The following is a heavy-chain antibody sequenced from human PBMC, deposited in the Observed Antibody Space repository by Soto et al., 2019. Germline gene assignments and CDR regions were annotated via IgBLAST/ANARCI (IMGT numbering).Heavy chain of an antibody. V-gene: IGHV3-21*01. CDR2: ISSSSSYI. D-gene: IGHD2-2*02. CDR3: ARDRCSSTSCYTLRNTFDI. CDR1: GFTFSSYS. Sequence: EVQLVESGGGLVKPGGSLRISCAASGFTFSSYSMNWVRQAPGKGLEWVSSISSSSSYIYYADSVKGRFTISRDNAKNSLYLQMNSLRAEDTAVYYCARDRCSSTSCYTLRNTFDIWGQGTMVTVSS. J-gene: IGHJ3*02.